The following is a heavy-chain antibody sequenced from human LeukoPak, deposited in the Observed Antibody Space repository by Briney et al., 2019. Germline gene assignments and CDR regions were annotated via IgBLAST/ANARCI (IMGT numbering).Heavy chain of an antibody. Sequence: GGSLRLSCAASGFTFSSYAMHWVRQAPGKGLEWVAVISYDGSNKYYADSVKGRFTISRDNSKNTLYLQMNSLRAEDTAVYYCAREGSSSTQGGEYFQHWGQGTLVTVSS. CDR3: AREGSSSTQGGEYFQH. CDR1: GFTFSSYA. J-gene: IGHJ1*01. V-gene: IGHV3-30-3*01. D-gene: IGHD6-13*01. CDR2: ISYDGSNK.